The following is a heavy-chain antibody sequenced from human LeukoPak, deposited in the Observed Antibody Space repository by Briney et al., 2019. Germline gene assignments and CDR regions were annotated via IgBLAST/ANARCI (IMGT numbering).Heavy chain of an antibody. Sequence: ASVKVSCKASGYTFTTYPMNWVRQAPGQGLEWMGWINTNTGNPTYAQGFTGRFVFSLDTSVSTAYLQISSLKAEDTAVYYCARDGGGSVTDYYYYYYMDVWGKGTTVTVSS. CDR2: INTNTGNP. J-gene: IGHJ6*03. V-gene: IGHV7-4-1*02. CDR1: GYTFTTYP. CDR3: ARDGGGSVTDYYYYYYMDV. D-gene: IGHD2-21*02.